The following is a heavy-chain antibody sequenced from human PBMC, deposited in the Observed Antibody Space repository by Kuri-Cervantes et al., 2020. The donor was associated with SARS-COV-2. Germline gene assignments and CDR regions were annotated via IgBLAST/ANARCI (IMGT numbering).Heavy chain of an antibody. CDR1: GFTFGTYA. J-gene: IGHJ6*02. D-gene: IGHD3-10*01. Sequence: GESLQSPCVASGFTFGTYAMSWVRQAPGKGLEWVSVIYRGGSSTDYADSVKGRFTISRDNSKNTLYLQMNSLRAEDTAVYYCARDWGAELLWFGVSYLGMDVWGQGTTVTVSS. CDR2: IYRGGSST. CDR3: ARDWGAELLWFGVSYLGMDV. V-gene: IGHV3-23*03.